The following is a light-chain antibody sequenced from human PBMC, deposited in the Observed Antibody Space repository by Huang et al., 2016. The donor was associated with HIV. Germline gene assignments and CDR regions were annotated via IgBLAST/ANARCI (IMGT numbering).Light chain of an antibody. CDR1: QSVLYSSNNKNY. Sequence: DIVMTQSPDSLAVSLGERATINCKSSQSVLYSSNNKNYLAWYQQKPGQPPKLLIYWASTRESGVPDRCSGSGSGTDFTLTISSLQAEDVAVYYCQQYYNLPLTFGGGTKVEIK. V-gene: IGKV4-1*01. J-gene: IGKJ4*01. CDR2: WAS. CDR3: QQYYNLPLT.